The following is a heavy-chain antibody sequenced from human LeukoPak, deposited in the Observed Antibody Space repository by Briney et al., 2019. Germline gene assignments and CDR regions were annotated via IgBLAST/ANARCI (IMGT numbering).Heavy chain of an antibody. CDR3: ARDRDSGSYSYHRRFDY. CDR2: ISSSSSTI. D-gene: IGHD1-26*01. CDR1: GFTFSNYN. Sequence: PGGSLRLSCAASGFTFSNYNMNWVRQAPGKGLEWVSYISSSSSTIYYADSVKGRFTISRDNAKNSLYLQMNSLRAEDTAVYYCARDRDSGSYSYHRRFDYWGQGTLVTVSS. J-gene: IGHJ4*02. V-gene: IGHV3-48*04.